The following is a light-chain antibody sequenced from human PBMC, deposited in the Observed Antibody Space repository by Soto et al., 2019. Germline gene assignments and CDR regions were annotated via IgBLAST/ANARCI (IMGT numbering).Light chain of an antibody. J-gene: IGKJ1*01. CDR1: QNIYSN. Sequence: IVRTQSPAALSVSPGARSTLSVRASQNIYSNVAWYQQRPGQAPSLLIYRASTRATGIPARFSGSGSGTEFTLTISSLQSEDFTVYSCLQYHNLWAFGQGTKVDIK. CDR3: LQYHNLWA. V-gene: IGKV3-15*01. CDR2: RAS.